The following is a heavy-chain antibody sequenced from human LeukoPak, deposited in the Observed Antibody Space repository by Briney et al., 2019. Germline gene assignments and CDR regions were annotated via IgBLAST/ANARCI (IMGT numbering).Heavy chain of an antibody. V-gene: IGHV3-23*01. J-gene: IGHJ4*02. CDR3: AKDRGDYDILTGYYLVGDY. D-gene: IGHD3-9*01. CDR2: ISGSGGST. Sequence: GGSLRLSCAASGFTFSSYGMSWVRQAPGKGLEWVSAISGSGGSTYYADSVKGRFTISRDNSKNTLYLQMNSLRAEDTAVYCCAKDRGDYDILTGYYLVGDYWGQGTLVTVSS. CDR1: GFTFSSYG.